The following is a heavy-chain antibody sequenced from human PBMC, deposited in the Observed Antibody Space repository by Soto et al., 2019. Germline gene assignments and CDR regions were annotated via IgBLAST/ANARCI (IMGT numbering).Heavy chain of an antibody. J-gene: IGHJ6*03. CDR2: ISGSGGST. D-gene: IGHD2-2*01. V-gene: IGHV3-23*01. Sequence: GGSLRLSCAASGFTFSSYAMSWVRQAPGKGLEWVSAISGSGGSTYYADSVKGRFTISRDNSKNTLYLQMNSLRAEDTAVYYCAKDAIVVVPAAIPETWDYYGSGSYQLYYYYYYMDVWGKGTTVTVSS. CDR1: GFTFSSYA. CDR3: AKDAIVVVPAAIPETWDYYGSGSYQLYYYYYYMDV.